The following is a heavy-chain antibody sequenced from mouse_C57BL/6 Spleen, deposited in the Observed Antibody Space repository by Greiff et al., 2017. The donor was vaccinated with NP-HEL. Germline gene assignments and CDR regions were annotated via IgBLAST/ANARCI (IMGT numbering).Heavy chain of an antibody. CDR1: GYTFTSYW. J-gene: IGHJ2*01. Sequence: VQLQQPGTELVKPGASVKLSCKASGYTFTSYWMPWVKQRPGQGLEWIGNINPSNGGTNYIEKFKSKATLTVDKSSSTAYMQRSSLTSEDSAVYYCARPPWDGGDFDDWGKGTTLTVSS. V-gene: IGHV1-53*01. D-gene: IGHD4-1*01. CDR2: INPSNGGT. CDR3: ARPPWDGGDFDD.